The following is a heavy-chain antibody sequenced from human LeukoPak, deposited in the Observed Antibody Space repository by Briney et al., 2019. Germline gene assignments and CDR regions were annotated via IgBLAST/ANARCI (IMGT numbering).Heavy chain of an antibody. J-gene: IGHJ4*02. CDR2: IIPIFGTA. CDR1: GGTFSSYA. Sequence: ASVKVSCKASGGTFSSYAISWVRQAPGQGPEWMGRIIPIFGTANYAQKFQGRVTITTDESTSTAYMELSSLRSEDTAVYYCARDPVSSSWYGGASNYWGQGTLVTVSS. D-gene: IGHD6-13*01. CDR3: ARDPVSSSWYGGASNY. V-gene: IGHV1-69*05.